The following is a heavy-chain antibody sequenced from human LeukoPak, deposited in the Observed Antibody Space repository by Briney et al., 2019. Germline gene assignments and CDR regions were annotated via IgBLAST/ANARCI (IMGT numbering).Heavy chain of an antibody. J-gene: IGHJ4*02. CDR1: GFTVSSNY. Sequence: GGALRLSCAVSGFTVSSNYMSWVRQAPGKGLEWVSIIYSGGSTYYADSVKGRFTISRDNSKNTLYLQMNSLRVEDTAVYYCARVGYTGTWYSSPPFDYWGQGTLVTVSS. CDR3: ARVGYTGTWYSSPPFDY. V-gene: IGHV3-66*01. CDR2: IYSGGST. D-gene: IGHD6-13*01.